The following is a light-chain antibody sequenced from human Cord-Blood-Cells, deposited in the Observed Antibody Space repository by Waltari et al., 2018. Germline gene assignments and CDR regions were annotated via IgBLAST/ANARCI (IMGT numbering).Light chain of an antibody. CDR3: QKYNSALT. CDR1: HGISNY. CDR2: AAS. V-gene: IGKV1-27*01. J-gene: IGKJ4*01. Sequence: DIQMTQSPSSLSASVGDRVTITCRASHGISNYLAWYQQKPGKVPKLLIYAASTLQSGVPSRFSGSGSGADLTLTISSLQPEDVATYYCQKYNSALTFGGGTKVEIK.